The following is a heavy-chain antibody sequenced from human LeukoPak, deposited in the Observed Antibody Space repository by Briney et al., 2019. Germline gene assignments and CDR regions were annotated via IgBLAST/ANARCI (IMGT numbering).Heavy chain of an antibody. J-gene: IGHJ4*02. CDR2: INHSGST. V-gene: IGHV4-34*01. CDR3: ARNDDGTAGTDPWFFDY. CDR1: GGSFSGYY. Sequence: SETLSLTCAVYGGSFSGYYWSWIRQPPGKGLEWIGEINHSGSTNYNPSLKSRVTISVDTSKNQFSLKLSSVTAADTAVYYCARNDDGTAGTDPWFFDYWGQGTLVTVSS. D-gene: IGHD6-13*01.